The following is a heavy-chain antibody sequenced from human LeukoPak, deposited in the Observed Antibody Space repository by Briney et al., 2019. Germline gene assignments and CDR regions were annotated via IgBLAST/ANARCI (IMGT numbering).Heavy chain of an antibody. CDR1: GFIFSSYA. Sequence: PGGSLRLSCAASGFIFSSYAMNWVRQAPGKGLEWVSGSSGSGSSTYYLDSVKGRFTISRDNSKNTLYLQMNSLRAEDTAVYYCAKNYYDSSGYYNWFDSWGQGTLVTVPS. V-gene: IGHV3-23*01. CDR2: SSGSGSST. D-gene: IGHD3-22*01. J-gene: IGHJ5*01. CDR3: AKNYYDSSGYYNWFDS.